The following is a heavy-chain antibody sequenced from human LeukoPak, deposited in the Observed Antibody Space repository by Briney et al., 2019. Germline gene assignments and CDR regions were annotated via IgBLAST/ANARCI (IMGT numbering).Heavy chain of an antibody. CDR3: ARAQCSGGSCYYFDY. V-gene: IGHV4-61*02. D-gene: IGHD2-15*01. Sequence: PSETLSLTCTVSGGSISSGSYYWSWIRQPAGKGLEWIGRIYTSGSTNYNPSLKSRVTISVDTSKNQFSLKLSSVTAADTAVYYCARAQCSGGSCYYFDYWGQGTLVTDSS. CDR2: IYTSGST. J-gene: IGHJ4*02. CDR1: GGSISSGSYY.